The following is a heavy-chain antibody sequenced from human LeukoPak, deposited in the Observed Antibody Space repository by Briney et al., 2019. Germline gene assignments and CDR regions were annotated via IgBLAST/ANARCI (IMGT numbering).Heavy chain of an antibody. Sequence: GGSLRLSCAASGFTFSSYSMNWVRQAPGKGLEWVSYISSSSSTIYYADSVKGRFTISRDNAKNSLYLQMNSLRAEDTAVYYWGRDYGPLGVNPEGAFDIWGQGTMVTVSS. CDR2: ISSSSSTI. CDR1: GFTFSSYS. V-gene: IGHV3-48*01. J-gene: IGHJ3*02. D-gene: IGHD3-16*01. CDR3: GRDYGPLGVNPEGAFDI.